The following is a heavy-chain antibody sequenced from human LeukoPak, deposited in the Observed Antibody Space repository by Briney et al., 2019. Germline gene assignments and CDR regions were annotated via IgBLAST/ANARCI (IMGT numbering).Heavy chain of an antibody. CDR1: GFTFSSYA. Sequence: GGSLRLYCAASGFTFSSYAMSWVRQAPGKGLEWVSGISGSGAITYYADSVKGRFTISRDNSKNTVYLQMNSLRAEDTAVYYCTKGVPGSGWYSGFDAFDIWGQGTMVTVSS. J-gene: IGHJ3*02. CDR3: TKGVPGSGWYSGFDAFDI. V-gene: IGHV3-23*01. CDR2: ISGSGAIT. D-gene: IGHD6-19*01.